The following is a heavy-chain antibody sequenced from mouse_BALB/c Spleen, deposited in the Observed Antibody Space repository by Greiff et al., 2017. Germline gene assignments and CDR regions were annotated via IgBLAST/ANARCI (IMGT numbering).Heavy chain of an antibody. Sequence: VQRVESGGGLVQPGGSLRLSCATSGFTFTDYYMSWVRQPPGKALEWLGFIRNKANGYTTEYSASVKGRFTISRDNSQSILYLQMNTLRAEDSATYYCARDLDYWGQGTTLTVSS. J-gene: IGHJ2*01. CDR2: IRNKANGYTT. V-gene: IGHV7-3*02. CDR3: ARDLDY. CDR1: GFTFTDYY.